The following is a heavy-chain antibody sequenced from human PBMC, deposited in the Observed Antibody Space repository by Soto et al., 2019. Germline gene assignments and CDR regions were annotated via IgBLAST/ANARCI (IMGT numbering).Heavy chain of an antibody. D-gene: IGHD3-10*01. Sequence: SETLSLTCAVSGGSISSGGYSWSWIRQPPGKGLEWIGYIYHSGSTYYNPSLKSRVTISVDRSKNQFSLKLSSVTAADTAVYYCARDQDALWFGELYYWGQGTLVTVSS. CDR2: IYHSGST. J-gene: IGHJ4*02. V-gene: IGHV4-30-2*01. CDR3: ARDQDALWFGELYY. CDR1: GGSISSGGYS.